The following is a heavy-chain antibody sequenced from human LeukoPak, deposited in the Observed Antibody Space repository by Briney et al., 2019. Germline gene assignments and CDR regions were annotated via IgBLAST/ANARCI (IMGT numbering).Heavy chain of an antibody. CDR2: IIPIFGTA. CDR1: GGTFSSYA. CDR3: AREKGDALYYFDY. J-gene: IGHJ4*02. D-gene: IGHD2-21*01. V-gene: IGHV1-69*13. Sequence: ASVKVSCKASGGTFSSYAISWVRQAPGQGLEWMGGIIPIFGTANYAQKFQGRVTITADESTSTAYMELSSLRSEDTAVYYCAREKGDALYYFDYWGQGTLVTVSS.